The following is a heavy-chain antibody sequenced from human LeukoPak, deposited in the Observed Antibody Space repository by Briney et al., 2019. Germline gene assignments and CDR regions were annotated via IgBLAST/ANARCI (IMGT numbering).Heavy chain of an antibody. CDR2: IKQDGSEK. CDR3: ARQLLRYFDWLPYFDY. CDR1: GFTFSSYW. V-gene: IGHV3-7*03. D-gene: IGHD3-9*01. Sequence: GGSLRLSCAASGFTFSSYWMSWVRQAPGKGLEWVANIKQDGSEKYYVDSVKGRFTISRDNAKNSLYLQMNSLRAEDTAVYYCARQLLRYFDWLPYFDYWGQGTLVTVSS. J-gene: IGHJ4*02.